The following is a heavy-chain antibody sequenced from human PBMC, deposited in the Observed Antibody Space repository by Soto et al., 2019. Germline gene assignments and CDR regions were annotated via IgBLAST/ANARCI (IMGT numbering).Heavy chain of an antibody. D-gene: IGHD6-13*01. CDR2: IDPSDSYT. Sequence: PGESLKISCKGSGYSFTSYWISWVRQMPGKGLEWMGRIDPSDSYTNYSPSFQGHVTISADKSISTAYLQWSSLKASDTAMYYCAISSSAGKNYYGMAFWGQGTTVTVSS. V-gene: IGHV5-10-1*01. CDR1: GYSFTSYW. CDR3: AISSSAGKNYYGMAF. J-gene: IGHJ6*02.